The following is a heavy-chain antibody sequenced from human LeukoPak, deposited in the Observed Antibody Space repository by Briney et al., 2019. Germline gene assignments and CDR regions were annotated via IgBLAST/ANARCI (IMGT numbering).Heavy chain of an antibody. D-gene: IGHD1-26*01. V-gene: IGHV3-30*04. CDR2: ISYDGSNK. J-gene: IGHJ5*02. CDR3: ARDPKKDGSYRWFDP. Sequence: GGSLRLSCAASGFTLTSYAMHWVRQAPGKGLEWVAVISYDGSNKYYADSVKGRFTISRDNSKNTLYLQMNSLRAEDTAVYYCARDPKKDGSYRWFDPWGQGTLVTVSS. CDR1: GFTLTSYA.